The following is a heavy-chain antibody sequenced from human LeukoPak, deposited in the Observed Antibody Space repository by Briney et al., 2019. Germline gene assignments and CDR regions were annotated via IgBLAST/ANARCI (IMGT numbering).Heavy chain of an antibody. CDR3: AGGIVGATIYFDY. CDR1: GGSISSYY. Sequence: ASETLSLTCTVSGGSISSYYWSWIWQPPGKGLEWIGYIYYSGSTNYNPSLKSRVTISVDTSKNQFSLKLSSVTAADTAVYYCAGGIVGATIYFDYWGQGTLVTVSS. CDR2: IYYSGST. J-gene: IGHJ4*02. V-gene: IGHV4-59*01. D-gene: IGHD1-26*01.